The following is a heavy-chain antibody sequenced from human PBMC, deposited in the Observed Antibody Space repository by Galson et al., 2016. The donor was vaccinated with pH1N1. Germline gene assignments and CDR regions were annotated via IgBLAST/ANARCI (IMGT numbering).Heavy chain of an antibody. D-gene: IGHD3-10*01. V-gene: IGHV4-34*01. Sequence: LSLTCDGGSLSGYFWSWIRQPPGKGLEWIGEINPSGRSNYSPSLESRVTMSVDTSKNQISLKLSSVTAADTAVYYCARGRFGGGAYWGQGTLVTVS. CDR3: ARGRFGGGAY. J-gene: IGHJ4*02. CDR2: INPSGRS. CDR1: GGSLSGYF.